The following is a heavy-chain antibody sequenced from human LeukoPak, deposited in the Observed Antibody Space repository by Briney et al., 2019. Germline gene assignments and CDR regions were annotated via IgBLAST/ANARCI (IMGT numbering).Heavy chain of an antibody. Sequence: GGSLRLSCAASGFTFSSYAMSWVRQAPGKGLEWVSAVSGSGGSTYYADSVKGRFTISRDNSKNTLYLQMNSLRAEDTAVYYCAKVVVPSEGYYYYNGMDVWGKGTTVTVSS. CDR3: AKVVVPSEGYYYYNGMDV. D-gene: IGHD2-21*01. V-gene: IGHV3-23*01. J-gene: IGHJ6*04. CDR2: VSGSGGST. CDR1: GFTFSSYA.